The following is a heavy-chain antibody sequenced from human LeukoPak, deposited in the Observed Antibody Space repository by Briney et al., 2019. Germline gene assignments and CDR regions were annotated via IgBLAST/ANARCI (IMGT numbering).Heavy chain of an antibody. J-gene: IGHJ6*03. CDR1: EFTFSTYA. D-gene: IGHD1-7*01. Sequence: GGSLRLSCAASEFTFSTYAMHWVRQAPGKGLQYVSAISSNGGSTYYANSVKGRFTISRDNSKNTLYLQMGSLRAEDMAVYYCARRLELVPAYYMDVWGKGTTVTVSS. CDR3: ARRLELVPAYYMDV. CDR2: ISSNGGST. V-gene: IGHV3-64*01.